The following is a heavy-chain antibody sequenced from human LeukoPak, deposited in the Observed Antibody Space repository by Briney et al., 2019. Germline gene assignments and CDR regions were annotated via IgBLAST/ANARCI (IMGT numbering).Heavy chain of an antibody. CDR2: INHSGST. CDR1: GGSFSGYY. J-gene: IGHJ5*02. V-gene: IGHV4-34*01. CDR3: ARRIGEWFQNNGRRWFDP. D-gene: IGHD3-3*01. Sequence: PSETLSLTCAVYGGSFSGYYWSWIRQPPGKGLEWIGEINHSGSTNYNPSLKSRVTISVDTSKNQFSLKLSSVTAADTAVYYCARRIGEWFQNNGRRWFDPWGQGTLVTVSS.